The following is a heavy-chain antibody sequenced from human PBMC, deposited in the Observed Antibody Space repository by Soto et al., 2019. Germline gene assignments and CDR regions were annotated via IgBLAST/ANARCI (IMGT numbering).Heavy chain of an antibody. CDR3: ARGGGGIAARPSGGDY. CDR1: GYTFTSYG. D-gene: IGHD6-6*01. CDR2: TSAYNGNT. V-gene: IGHV1-18*01. Sequence: QVPLVQSGAEVKKPGPSVKVSCKASGYTFTSYGISWVRQAPGQGLEWMGWTSAYNGNTNYAQKLQGRVTMTTDTSTSTAYMGLRSLKSDDTAVYYCARGGGGIAARPSGGDYWGQGTLVTVSS. J-gene: IGHJ4*02.